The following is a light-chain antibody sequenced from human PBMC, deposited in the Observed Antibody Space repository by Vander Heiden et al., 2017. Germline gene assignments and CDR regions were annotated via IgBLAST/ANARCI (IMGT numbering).Light chain of an antibody. CDR1: QSVSSSY. V-gene: IGKV3-20*01. J-gene: IGKJ4*01. CDR2: GAS. Sequence: EIVLTQSPGTLSLSPGESATFSCRASQSVSSSYLAWYQQKPGQAPRLLIYGASSRATGIPDRFSGSGSGTDFTLTISRLEPEDFAVYYCQQYGSSSLTFGGGTKVEIK. CDR3: QQYGSSSLT.